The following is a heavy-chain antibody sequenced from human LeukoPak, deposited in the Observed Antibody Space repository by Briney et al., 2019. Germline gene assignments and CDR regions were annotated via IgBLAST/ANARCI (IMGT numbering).Heavy chain of an antibody. J-gene: IGHJ4*02. Sequence: SETLSLTCTVSGGSISSSSYYWGWIRQPPGKGLEWIGYFYHSGSTYYNPSLKSRVTISVDTSKNQFSLKLSSVTAADTAVYYCARLRGSSWYYFDYWGQGTLVTVSS. V-gene: IGHV4-39*07. CDR1: GGSISSSSYY. D-gene: IGHD6-13*01. CDR2: FYHSGST. CDR3: ARLRGSSWYYFDY.